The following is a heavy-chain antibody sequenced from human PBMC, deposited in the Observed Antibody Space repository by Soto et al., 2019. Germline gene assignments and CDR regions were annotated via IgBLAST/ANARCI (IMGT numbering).Heavy chain of an antibody. D-gene: IGHD3-10*01. Sequence: ASVKVSCKASGYTFTSYGISCVRQAPGQGLEWMGWISAYNGNTNYAQKLQGRVTMTTDTSTSTAYMELRSLRSDDTAVYYCALPAYGPYGMDVWGQGTTVTVSS. CDR3: ALPAYGPYGMDV. J-gene: IGHJ6*02. CDR2: ISAYNGNT. CDR1: GYTFTSYG. V-gene: IGHV1-18*04.